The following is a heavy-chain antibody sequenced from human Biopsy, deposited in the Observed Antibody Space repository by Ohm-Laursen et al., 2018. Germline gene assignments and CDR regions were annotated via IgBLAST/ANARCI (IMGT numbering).Heavy chain of an antibody. CDR3: ARDRGYYSDRTVPGYFDL. CDR1: GYAFIGSY. J-gene: IGHJ2*01. Sequence: ASVKVSCKASGYAFIGSYIHWVRQAPGQGLEWMGWINPDSGGTHYAQTFQGRVTMTRDTSASTAYMDLSRLTSNDTAVYYCARDRGYYSDRTVPGYFDLWGRGTLVTVSS. CDR2: INPDSGGT. V-gene: IGHV1-2*02. D-gene: IGHD3-22*01.